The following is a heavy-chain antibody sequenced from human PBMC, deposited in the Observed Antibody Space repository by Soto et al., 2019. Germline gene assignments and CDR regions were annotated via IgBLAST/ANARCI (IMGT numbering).Heavy chain of an antibody. D-gene: IGHD3-3*01. V-gene: IGHV4-34*01. J-gene: IGHJ5*02. CDR1: GASFSGYY. Sequence: TETISLTCAVYGASFSGYYWRWIRQPPGKGLEWIGEINHSGSTNYNPSLKSRVTISVDTSKNQFSLKLSSVTAADRSVYYCARGSLLRWYYDLWRGYQTNWFDPWGQGTLGTVSS. CDR2: INHSGST. CDR3: ARGSLLRWYYDLWRGYQTNWFDP.